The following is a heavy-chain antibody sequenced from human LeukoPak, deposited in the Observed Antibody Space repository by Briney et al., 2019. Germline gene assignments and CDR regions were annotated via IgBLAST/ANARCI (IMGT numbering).Heavy chain of an antibody. D-gene: IGHD3-22*01. Sequence: GASLRLSCAASGLSVSGNYMSWVRQAPGKGLEWVSAIYSGGATYYTDSVKGRFTMSRHTSKNTLDLQMNSLRVEDTAVYYCARWKMEGIVVDVFDIWGQGTRVTVSS. CDR3: ARWKMEGIVVDVFDI. J-gene: IGHJ3*02. CDR2: IYSGGAT. V-gene: IGHV3-53*04. CDR1: GLSVSGNY.